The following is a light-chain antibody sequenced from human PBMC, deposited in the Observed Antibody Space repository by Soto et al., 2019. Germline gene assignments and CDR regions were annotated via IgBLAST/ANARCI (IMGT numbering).Light chain of an antibody. CDR3: QQRSNWHPGT. CDR1: QSVSSY. J-gene: IGKJ2*01. Sequence: EIVLTQSPATLSLSPGERATLSCRDSQSVSSYLAWYQQKPGQAPRLLIYDASNRATGITARFGGSESGTDFTLSISSLEPEEFAVYYCQQRSNWHPGTFGQWTKLEIK. V-gene: IGKV3-11*01. CDR2: DAS.